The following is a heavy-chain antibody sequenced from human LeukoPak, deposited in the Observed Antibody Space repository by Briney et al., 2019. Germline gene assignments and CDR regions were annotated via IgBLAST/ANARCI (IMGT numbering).Heavy chain of an antibody. Sequence: SQTLSLTCAISGDSVSTNSATWTWLRQSPSRGLEWLGRTYYRSKWYNDYAVSMKSRITINPDTSKNQFSLQLNSVTPEDTAVYYCARLVGASWFDSWGQGTLVAVSS. J-gene: IGHJ5*01. CDR3: ARLVGASWFDS. CDR1: GDSVSTNSAT. CDR2: TYYRSKWYN. D-gene: IGHD1-26*01. V-gene: IGHV6-1*01.